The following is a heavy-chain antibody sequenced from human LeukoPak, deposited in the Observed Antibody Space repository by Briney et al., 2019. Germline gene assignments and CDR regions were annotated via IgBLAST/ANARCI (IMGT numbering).Heavy chain of an antibody. CDR3: AKAEGYCSSTSCYPYYYYYGMDV. CDR1: GFTSSSYG. D-gene: IGHD2-2*01. CDR2: IWYDGSNK. V-gene: IGHV3-30*02. Sequence: PGGSLRLSCAASGFTSSSYGMHWVRQAPGKGLEWVAVIWYDGSNKYYADSVKGRFTISRDNSKNTLYLQMNSLRAEDTAVYYCAKAEGYCSSTSCYPYYYYYGMDVWGQGTTVTVSS. J-gene: IGHJ6*02.